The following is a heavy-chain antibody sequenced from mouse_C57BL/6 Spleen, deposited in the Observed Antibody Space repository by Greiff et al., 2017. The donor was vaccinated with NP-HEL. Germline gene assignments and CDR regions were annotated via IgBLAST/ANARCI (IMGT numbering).Heavy chain of an antibody. Sequence: EVQLQESGPGLVKPSQSLSLTCSVTGYSITSGYYWNWIRQFPGNKLEWMGYISYDGSNNYNPSLKNRISITLDPSKNQFFLKLNSVTTVDTATYYCARDGNYGDYAMDYWGQGTSVTVSS. CDR3: ARDGNYGDYAMDY. CDR2: ISYDGSN. D-gene: IGHD2-1*01. CDR1: GYSITSGYY. J-gene: IGHJ4*01. V-gene: IGHV3-6*01.